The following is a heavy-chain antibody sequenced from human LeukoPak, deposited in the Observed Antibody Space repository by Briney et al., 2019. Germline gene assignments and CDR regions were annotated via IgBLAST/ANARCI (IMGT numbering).Heavy chain of an antibody. CDR2: ISSDSSSTYI. D-gene: IGHD4-17*01. CDR3: ARDGHGVPLDY. J-gene: IGHJ4*02. V-gene: IGHV3-21*01. Sequence: GGSLRLSCAASGFSFNLYSMNWVRQAPGKGLEWVSSISSDSSSTYIYYADSVKGRFTISRDNAKNSLYLQLNSLRAEDTAVYYCARDGHGVPLDYWGQGTLVTVSP. CDR1: GFSFNLYS.